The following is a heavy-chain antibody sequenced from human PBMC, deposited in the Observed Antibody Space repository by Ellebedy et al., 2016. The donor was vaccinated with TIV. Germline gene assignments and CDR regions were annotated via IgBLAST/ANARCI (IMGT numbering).Heavy chain of an antibody. CDR3: ARSDSSGYEFDY. D-gene: IGHD3-22*01. CDR1: GYRFTSYW. Sequence: GESLKISCKGSGYRFTSYWIGWVRQMPGKGLEWMGIIYPGDSDTRYSPSFQGQVTIPADKSISTAYLPWSSLKASDTARYYWARSDSSGYEFDYWGQGTLVTVSS. J-gene: IGHJ4*02. V-gene: IGHV5-51*01. CDR2: IYPGDSDT.